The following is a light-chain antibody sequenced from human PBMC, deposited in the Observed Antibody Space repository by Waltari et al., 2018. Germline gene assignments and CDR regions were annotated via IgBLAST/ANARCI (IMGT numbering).Light chain of an antibody. CDR1: SLRSYY. J-gene: IGLJ3*02. CDR3: QSRDTISTRV. Sequence: SSELTQDPDVSVALGQTVRITCQGDSLRSYYASWYQQKPGQAPVLVIHGKNNRPSGIPDRFSGSSSGNTASLTITGAQAEDEADYYCQSRDTISTRVFGGGTRLTV. V-gene: IGLV3-19*01. CDR2: GKN.